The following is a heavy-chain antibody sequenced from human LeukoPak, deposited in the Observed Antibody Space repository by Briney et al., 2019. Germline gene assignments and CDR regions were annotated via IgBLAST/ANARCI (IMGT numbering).Heavy chain of an antibody. Sequence: SETLSLTCTVSGGFISSYYWSWIRQPAGKGLEWIGRIYTSGSTNYNPSLKSRVTMSVDTSKNQFSLKLSSGTAADTAVYYCARNAVGATPKKTTYYFDYWGQGTLVTVSS. CDR1: GGFISSYY. J-gene: IGHJ4*02. CDR3: ARNAVGATPKKTTYYFDY. V-gene: IGHV4-4*07. CDR2: IYTSGST. D-gene: IGHD1-26*01.